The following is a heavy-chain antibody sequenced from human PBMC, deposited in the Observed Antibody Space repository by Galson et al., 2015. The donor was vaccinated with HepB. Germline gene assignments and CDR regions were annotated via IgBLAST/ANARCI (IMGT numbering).Heavy chain of an antibody. Sequence: SVKVSCKASGYIFLTSDMSWVRQAPGQGLEWMGWISVYNGTTDYAQKLQDRVTMTTDTSTNTAHMELRSLRSDDTAVYFCARVRFYGDGGDFDYWGQGTLVTVSS. CDR1: GYIFLTSD. V-gene: IGHV1-18*04. CDR2: ISVYNGTT. D-gene: IGHD4-17*01. CDR3: ARVRFYGDGGDFDY. J-gene: IGHJ4*02.